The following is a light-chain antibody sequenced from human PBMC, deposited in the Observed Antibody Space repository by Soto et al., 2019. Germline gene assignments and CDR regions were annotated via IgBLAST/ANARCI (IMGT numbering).Light chain of an antibody. CDR2: KGS. Sequence: DIVMTQSPVSLPVTPGEPASISCRSSQSLLHSHGYTYLDWYLQKPGQSPQLLIYKGSTRATGVPDRFSGSGSGTDFTLKISRVEAEDVGVYYCMQALQAPLTFGGGTKVEIK. J-gene: IGKJ4*01. CDR3: MQALQAPLT. V-gene: IGKV2-28*01. CDR1: QSLLHSHGYTY.